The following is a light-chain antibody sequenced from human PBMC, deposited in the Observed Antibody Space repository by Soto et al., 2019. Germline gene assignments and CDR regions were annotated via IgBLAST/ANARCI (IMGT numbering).Light chain of an antibody. J-gene: IGKJ1*01. V-gene: IGKV1-9*01. CDR3: QQYNSYS. Sequence: ILLTQSPSSLSASVGDRVTITCRASQGIDTSLAWYQQKPGKAPKLLIYAASNFQSGVPSRFSGSGSGTDFTLTISSLQPDDFATYCCQQYNSYSFGQGTKVDIK. CDR2: AAS. CDR1: QGIDTS.